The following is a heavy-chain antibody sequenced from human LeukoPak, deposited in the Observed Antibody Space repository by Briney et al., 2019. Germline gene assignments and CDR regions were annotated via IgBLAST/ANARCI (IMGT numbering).Heavy chain of an antibody. CDR3: ARPRDSSGWDPFDY. Sequence: GGSLRLSCAASGFTVSSNYMSWVRQAPGKGLEWVSVIYSGGSTYYADSVKGRFTISRDNSKNTLYLQMNSLRAEDTAVYYCARPRDSSGWDPFDYWGQGTLVTVSS. CDR2: IYSGGST. V-gene: IGHV3-53*05. CDR1: GFTVSSNY. J-gene: IGHJ4*02. D-gene: IGHD6-19*01.